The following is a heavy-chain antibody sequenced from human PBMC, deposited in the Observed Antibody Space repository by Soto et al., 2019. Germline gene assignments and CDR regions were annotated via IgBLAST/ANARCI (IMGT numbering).Heavy chain of an antibody. CDR1: GGSMSRSNW. J-gene: IGHJ4*02. D-gene: IGHD2-8*02. CDR2: IYHSGST. V-gene: IGHV4-4*02. CDR3: ARGRTPPGAPAWYYFAS. Sequence: SEALSLTWAGSGGSMSRSNWWGWGRQSPGKGLEWIGEIYHSGSTNYTPSLKSRVTISVDKSKNQFSLKLSSVTAADTALYYCARGRTPPGAPAWYYFASWAQGPLVTVS.